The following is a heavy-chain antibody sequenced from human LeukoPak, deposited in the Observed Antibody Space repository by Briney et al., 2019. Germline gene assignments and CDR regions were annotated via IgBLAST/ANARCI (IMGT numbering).Heavy chain of an antibody. CDR3: ARHGSGTERGGIFDY. CDR1: GYSFTTYW. J-gene: IGHJ4*02. V-gene: IGHV5-51*01. Sequence: GESLKISCKGSGYSFTTYWIGWVRQMPGKGLEWMGIIYPGDSDTKYSPPFQGQVTISADKSISTAYLQWSSLKASDTAMYYCARHGSGTERGGIFDYWGQGTLVTVSS. CDR2: IYPGDSDT. D-gene: IGHD3-10*01.